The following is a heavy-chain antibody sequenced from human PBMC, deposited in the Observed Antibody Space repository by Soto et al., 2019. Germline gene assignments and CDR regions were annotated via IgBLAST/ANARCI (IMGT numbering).Heavy chain of an antibody. CDR2: LYYGRSA. V-gene: IGHV4-59*01. CDR1: GDSISSYY. Sequence: SETLSLTCAVSGDSISSYYCMWIRQPPGKGLKSIGYLYYGRSANYNPSLKSRVTLSVDTSTNQCSLTLGSMTAADTAVYYCARHQEGEDYYDSSGYYAGVYYYGMDVWGQGTTVTVSS. CDR3: ARHQEGEDYYDSSGYYAGVYYYGMDV. D-gene: IGHD3-22*01. J-gene: IGHJ6*02.